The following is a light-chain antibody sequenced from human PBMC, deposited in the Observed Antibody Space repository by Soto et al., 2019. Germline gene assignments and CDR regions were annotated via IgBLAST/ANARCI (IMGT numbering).Light chain of an antibody. V-gene: IGLV2-14*01. CDR3: ASYTTISTYV. Sequence: QSVLTQPASVSGSPGQSITISCTGTSSDIGGYNYVSWYQQHPGKVPKLIIFEVTTRPSGVSNRFSGSKSGNTASLTISGLQADDEADYYCASYTTISTYVFGTGTKVTVL. CDR2: EVT. CDR1: SSDIGGYNY. J-gene: IGLJ1*01.